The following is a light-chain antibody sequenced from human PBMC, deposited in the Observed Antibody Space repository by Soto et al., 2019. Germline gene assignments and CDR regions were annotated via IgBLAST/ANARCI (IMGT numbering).Light chain of an antibody. CDR1: QSVSSY. V-gene: IGKV3-11*01. CDR3: QQRSNWPYT. J-gene: IGKJ2*01. Sequence: EIVLTQSPATLSLSPGERATLSCRASQSVSSYLAWYQQKPGQAPRLLIYAASNMATGIPARFSGSGSGTDFTLTISSLEPEDFAVYYCQQRSNWPYTFGQGTKLEIK. CDR2: AAS.